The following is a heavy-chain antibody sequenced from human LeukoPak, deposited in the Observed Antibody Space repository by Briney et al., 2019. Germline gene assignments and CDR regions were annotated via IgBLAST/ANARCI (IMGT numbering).Heavy chain of an antibody. CDR3: SREIIAYKFFGS. V-gene: IGHV4-59*01. D-gene: IGHD3-16*01. J-gene: IGHJ5*01. CDR2: IDHTGST. CDR1: GGSISSYY. Sequence: SETLSLTCTVSGGSISSYYWSWIRQPPGKGLEWIGYIDHTGSTNYNPSLEGRVTISGDASKMQFSLKLRSVTAADTAVYYCSREIIAYKFFGSWGQGTLVTVSS.